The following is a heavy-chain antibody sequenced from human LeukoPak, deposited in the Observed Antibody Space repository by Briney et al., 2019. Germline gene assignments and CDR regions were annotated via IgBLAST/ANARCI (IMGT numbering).Heavy chain of an antibody. CDR2: ISTSSSTI. CDR3: ATDLPDSSGSPEY. D-gene: IGHD3-22*01. Sequence: PGGSLRLSCTASGFTFTSYSMNWVRQAPGQGLEWVSYISTSSSTIYYAHSLKGRFTISRDNAKSSLYLQLNSLRAEDTAVYYCATDLPDSSGSPEYWGEGAL. V-gene: IGHV3-48*01. CDR1: GFTFTSYS. J-gene: IGHJ4*02.